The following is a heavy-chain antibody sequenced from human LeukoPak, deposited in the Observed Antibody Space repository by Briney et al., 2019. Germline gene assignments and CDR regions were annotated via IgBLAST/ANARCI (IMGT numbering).Heavy chain of an antibody. V-gene: IGHV3-48*03. CDR2: ISSSVSTI. D-gene: IGHD1-1*01. CDR1: GFTSCSYE. Sequence: RGSLRLSCAASGFTSCSYEMNCGRQAPGQRRKWGSYISSSVSTIYYADSVKGRFTISRDNAKNSLYLQMNSLRAEDTAVYYCAGSDTTGYIPREWDYWYFDLWGRGTLVTVSS. CDR3: AGSDTTGYIPREWDYWYFDL. J-gene: IGHJ2*01.